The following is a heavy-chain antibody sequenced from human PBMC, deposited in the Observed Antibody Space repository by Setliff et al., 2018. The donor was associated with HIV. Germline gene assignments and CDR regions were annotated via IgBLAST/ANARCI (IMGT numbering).Heavy chain of an antibody. Sequence: TGGSLRLSCAASGFTFSSYGMHWVRQAPGKGLEWVALIWFDGSKKYYGDSVKGRVTISRDNSKNMLYLNMKGMRVEDTAVYFCARSPDQYNFWSGSLLGAPDIWGRGTMVTVSS. V-gene: IGHV3-33*01. CDR3: ARSPDQYNFWSGSLLGAPDI. J-gene: IGHJ3*02. CDR2: IWFDGSKK. CDR1: GFTFSSYG. D-gene: IGHD3-3*01.